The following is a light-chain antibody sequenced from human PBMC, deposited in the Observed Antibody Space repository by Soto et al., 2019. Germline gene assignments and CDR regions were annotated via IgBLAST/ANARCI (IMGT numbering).Light chain of an antibody. J-gene: IGLJ2*01. CDR2: LNSDGSH. V-gene: IGLV4-69*01. CDR3: QTWGSGIVV. Sequence: QSVLTQSPSASASLGASVKLTCTLSSGHSNYAIAWHQQQSEKCPRYLIKLNSDGSHSKGDGIPDRFSGSSSGAERYLTISILQSEDDADYYCQTWGSGIVVFGGGTKLTVL. CDR1: SGHSNYA.